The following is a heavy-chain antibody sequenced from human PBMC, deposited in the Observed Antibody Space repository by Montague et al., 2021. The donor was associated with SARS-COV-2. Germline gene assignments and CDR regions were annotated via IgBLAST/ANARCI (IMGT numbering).Heavy chain of an antibody. V-gene: IGHV4-34*01. J-gene: IGHJ5*02. CDR2: INHSGST. CDR1: GGSFSGYY. CDR3: ASLTLGYCSSTSCYSYWFDP. D-gene: IGHD2-2*02. Sequence: SETLSLTCAVYGGSFSGYYWSWIRQPPGKGLEWIGEINHSGSTKYNPSLKSRVTISVDTSKNQFSLKLSSVTAADTAVYYCASLTLGYCSSTSCYSYWFDPWGQGTLVTVSS.